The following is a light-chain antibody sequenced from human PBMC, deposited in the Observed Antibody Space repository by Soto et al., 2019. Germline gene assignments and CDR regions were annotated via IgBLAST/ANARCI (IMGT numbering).Light chain of an antibody. V-gene: IGLV1-47*01. Sequence: QSVLTQPPSASGTPGQRVTISCSGSSSNIGSNYVYWYQQLPGTAPKLLIYRNNQRPSGVPDRFSGSKSGTSASLAISGLRSEDEADYYCAAWDDSLSGSLFGGGTKLTV. CDR3: AAWDDSLSGSL. J-gene: IGLJ2*01. CDR2: RNN. CDR1: SSNIGSNY.